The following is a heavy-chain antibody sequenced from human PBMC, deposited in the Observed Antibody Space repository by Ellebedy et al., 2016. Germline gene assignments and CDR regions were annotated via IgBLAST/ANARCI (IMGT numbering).Heavy chain of an antibody. V-gene: IGHV3-74*01. CDR2: IVGDGTST. J-gene: IGHJ4*02. Sequence: GESLKISCAASGFTFSPFWMHWVRQAPGKGLVWVSRIVGDGTSTAYADAVKGRFTISRDNAKNTLYLQMSSLRVEDTAVYYCLVGSVPGSAWKGYWGQGTLVTVSS. CDR1: GFTFSPFW. CDR3: LVGSVPGSAWKGY. D-gene: IGHD3-10*01.